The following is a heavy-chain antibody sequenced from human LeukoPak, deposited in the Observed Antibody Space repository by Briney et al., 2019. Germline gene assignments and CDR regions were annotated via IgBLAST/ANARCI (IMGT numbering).Heavy chain of an antibody. J-gene: IGHJ6*03. V-gene: IGHV4-30-4*07. CDR1: GGSISSGGYS. CDR2: FSYSGST. Sequence: PSETLSLTCAVSGGSISSGGYSRSWIRQPPGKGLEWIGYFSYSGSTYYNPSLKSPVTISVDTSKTQFSLKLSSVTAADTAVYYCARARFGELKPSYYYMDVWGKGTTVTVSS. CDR3: ARARFGELKPSYYYMDV. D-gene: IGHD3-10*01.